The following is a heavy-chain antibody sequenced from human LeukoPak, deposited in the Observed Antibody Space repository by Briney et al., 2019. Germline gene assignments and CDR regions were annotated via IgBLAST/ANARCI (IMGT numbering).Heavy chain of an antibody. J-gene: IGHJ4*02. CDR2: IKTKTDGGTI. CDR1: GFSFSYTW. D-gene: IGHD2-21*01. Sequence: GGPLRLSCAASGFSFSYTWMSWVRQAPGKGLEWLGRIKTKTDGGTIDYAAPVKGRFTISREDSDNTLFLQMNSLKTEDTAVYYCATFAYGDGRGPLWGQGTLVSASS. V-gene: IGHV3-15*01. CDR3: ATFAYGDGRGPL.